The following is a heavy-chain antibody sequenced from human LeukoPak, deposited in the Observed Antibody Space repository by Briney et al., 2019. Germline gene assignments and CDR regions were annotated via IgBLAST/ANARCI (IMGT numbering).Heavy chain of an antibody. V-gene: IGHV4-59*01. CDR1: GGSISSYY. D-gene: IGHD2-2*01. CDR3: ARNYCSSSSCARKIFDY. CDR2: IYYSGST. Sequence: TSETLSLTCTVSGGSISSYYWSWIRQPPGKGLEWIGYIYYSGSTNYNPSLKSRVTISVDTSKNQFSLKLSSVTAADTAVYYCARNYCSSSSCARKIFDYWGQGTLVTVSS. J-gene: IGHJ4*02.